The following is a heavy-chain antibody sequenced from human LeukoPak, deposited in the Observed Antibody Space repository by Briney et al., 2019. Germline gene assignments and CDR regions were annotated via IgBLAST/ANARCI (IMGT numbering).Heavy chain of an antibody. J-gene: IGHJ3*02. CDR3: ARTPYGDPDAFDI. CDR2: ISYDGSNK. V-gene: IGHV3-30-3*01. CDR1: GFTFSSYA. Sequence: GGSLRLSCAASGFTFSSYAMHWVRQAPGKGLEWVAVISYDGSNKYYADSVKGRFTISRDNSKNTLYLQMNSLRAEDTAVYYCARTPYGDPDAFDIWGQGTMATVSS. D-gene: IGHD4-17*01.